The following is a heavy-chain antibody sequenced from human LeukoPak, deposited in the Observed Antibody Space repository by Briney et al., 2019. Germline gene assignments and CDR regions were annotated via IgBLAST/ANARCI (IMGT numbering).Heavy chain of an antibody. CDR3: AEAKFYYSNYDY. D-gene: IGHD4-11*01. J-gene: IGHJ4*02. Sequence: GGSLRLSCAASGFTFSNYGMSWVRQAPGKGLEWVSVISGSGTNTYYADSVKGRFTISRDNSKNTLYLQVNSLRAEDTAVYYCAEAKFYYSNYDYWGQGTLVTVSS. V-gene: IGHV3-23*01. CDR2: ISGSGTNT. CDR1: GFTFSNYG.